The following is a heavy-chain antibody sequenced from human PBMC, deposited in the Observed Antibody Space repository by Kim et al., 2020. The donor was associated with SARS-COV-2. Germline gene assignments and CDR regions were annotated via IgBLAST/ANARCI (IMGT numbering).Heavy chain of an antibody. V-gene: IGHV1-8*01. CDR3: TRHRSGHNDNWFDP. CDR1: GYTFTSYD. CDR2: RNPNSGNT. Sequence: ASVKVSCKASGYTFTSYDINWVRQATGKGLEWLGWRNPNSGNTGYAEKFRGRVTMTREISTSTAYMELSSLTSEDTAVYYCTRHRSGHNDNWFDPWGQGTLVTVSS. D-gene: IGHD6-19*01. J-gene: IGHJ5*02.